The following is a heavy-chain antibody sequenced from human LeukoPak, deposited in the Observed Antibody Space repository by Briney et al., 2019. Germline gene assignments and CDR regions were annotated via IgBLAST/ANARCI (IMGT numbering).Heavy chain of an antibody. CDR1: GGSISSSSYY. Sequence: SETLSLTCTVSGGSISSSSYYWGWIRQPPGKGLEWIGSIYYSGSTYYNPSLKSRVTISVDTSKNQFSLKLSSVTAADTAAYYCARKAYCGGDCLDYWGQGTLVTVSS. CDR2: IYYSGST. D-gene: IGHD2-21*02. CDR3: ARKAYCGGDCLDY. V-gene: IGHV4-39*01. J-gene: IGHJ4*02.